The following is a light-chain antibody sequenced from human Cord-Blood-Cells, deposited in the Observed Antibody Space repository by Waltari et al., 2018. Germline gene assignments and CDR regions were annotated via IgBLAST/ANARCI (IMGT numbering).Light chain of an antibody. CDR2: GKH. CDR3: NSRDSSGNHVV. J-gene: IGLJ2*01. Sequence: SSELPPDPAVSVALAQPVRLPCQGDRPRSSYASWYQQKPGQAPVLVIYGKHNRPSGIPDRFSGSSSGNTASLTITGAQAEDEADYYCNSRDSSGNHVVFGGGTKLTVL. CDR1: RPRSSY. V-gene: IGLV3-19*01.